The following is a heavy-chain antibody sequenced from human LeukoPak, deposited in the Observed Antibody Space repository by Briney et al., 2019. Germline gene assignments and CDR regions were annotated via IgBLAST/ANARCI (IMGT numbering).Heavy chain of an antibody. Sequence: SETLSLTFPVSGGSITSSSSYWGWIRQPPGKGLEWIGTIYYNGTTYYNPSLKSRVTISIDAAKNQFSLMLTSVTAADTAVYYCARLVPPGGGDCTGSNCHTVYYFDYWGQGTLVTVSS. J-gene: IGHJ4*02. V-gene: IGHV4-39*01. CDR3: ARLVPPGGGDCTGSNCHTVYYFDY. CDR2: IYYNGTT. CDR1: GGSITSSSSY. D-gene: IGHD2-15*01.